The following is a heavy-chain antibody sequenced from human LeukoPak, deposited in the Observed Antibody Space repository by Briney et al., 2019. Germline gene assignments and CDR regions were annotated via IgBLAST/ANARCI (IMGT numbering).Heavy chain of an antibody. CDR2: INHSGST. V-gene: IGHV4-39*07. D-gene: IGHD4-4*01. J-gene: IGHJ4*02. CDR1: GGSISISSYY. Sequence: SETLSLTCTVSGGSISISSYYWGWIRQPPGKGLEWIGEINHSGSTNYNPSLKSRVTISVDTSKNQFSLKLSSVTAADTAVYYCARRRGWAMTTVTTYSGNFDYWGQGTLVTVSS. CDR3: ARRRGWAMTTVTTYSGNFDY.